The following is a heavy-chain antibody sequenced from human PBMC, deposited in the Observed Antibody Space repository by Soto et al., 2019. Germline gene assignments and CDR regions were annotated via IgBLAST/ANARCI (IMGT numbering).Heavy chain of an antibody. CDR1: ECSVSTNY. CDR3: ARALEFLNY. D-gene: IGHD3-3*01. J-gene: IGHJ4*02. V-gene: IGHV3-66*01. CDR2: IYSGGNT. Sequence: GGSLRLSCAASECSVSTNYMNWVRQAPGKGLEWVSVIYSGGNTYYADSVKGRFTISRDVSKNTLYLQMTSLSAEDTAVYYCARALEFLNYWGQGTLVTVSS.